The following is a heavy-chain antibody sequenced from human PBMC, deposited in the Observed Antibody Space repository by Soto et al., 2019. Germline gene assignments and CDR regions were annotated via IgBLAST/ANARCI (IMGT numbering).Heavy chain of an antibody. CDR1: GGTFSSYA. J-gene: IGHJ4*02. CDR3: ALPAAGTWSKFDY. V-gene: IGHV1-69*13. D-gene: IGHD6-13*01. Sequence: SVKVSCKASGGTFSSYAISWVRQAPGQGLEWMGGIIPIFGTANYAQKFQGRVTITADESTSTAYMELSSLRSEDTAVNYCALPAAGTWSKFDYWAREPWSPSPQ. CDR2: IIPIFGTA.